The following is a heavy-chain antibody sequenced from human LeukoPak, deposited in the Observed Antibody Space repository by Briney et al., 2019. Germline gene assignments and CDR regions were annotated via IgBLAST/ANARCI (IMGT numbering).Heavy chain of an antibody. CDR1: GFTFSYYG. J-gene: IGHJ4*02. CDR3: ARDLSSAQRGCGNY. D-gene: IGHD2/OR15-2a*01. CDR2: IRYDGNDK. V-gene: IGHV3-30*02. Sequence: GGSLRLSCAASGFTFSYYGMHWVRQAPGKGLEWVAFIRYDGNDKFYADSVKGRFTISRDTSKNTLYLQMNSLRSDDTAVYYCARDLSSAQRGCGNYWGQGTLVTVSS.